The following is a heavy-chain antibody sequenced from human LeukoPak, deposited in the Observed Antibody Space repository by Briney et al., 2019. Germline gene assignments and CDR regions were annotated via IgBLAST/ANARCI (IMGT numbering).Heavy chain of an antibody. CDR3: ARARCSRTSCNTESDY. D-gene: IGHD2-2*01. CDR1: GFTLTDYG. V-gene: IGHV3-13*04. J-gene: IGHJ4*02. Sequence: GMSLRLSCAASGFTLTDYGMHWVRQGTGKGLEWVSGIGTTGDTSYPGSVKGRFTISRDNTKNTLYLQMNILRAEDTAVYYCARARCSRTSCNTESDYWGQGTLVTVSS. CDR2: IGTTGDT.